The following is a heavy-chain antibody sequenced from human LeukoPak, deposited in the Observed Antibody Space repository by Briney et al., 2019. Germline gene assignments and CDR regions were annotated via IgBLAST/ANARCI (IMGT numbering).Heavy chain of an antibody. J-gene: IGHJ4*02. CDR1: GYTFTGYY. CDR3: ASTLGYCSSTSCLTLDY. V-gene: IGHV1-2*02. D-gene: IGHD2-2*01. Sequence: ASVKVSCKASGYTFTGYYMHWVRQAPGQGLEWMGWINPNSGGTNYAQKFQGRVTMTRDTSTSTAYMELRSLRSDDTAVYYCASTLGYCSSTSCLTLDYWGQGTLVTVSS. CDR2: INPNSGGT.